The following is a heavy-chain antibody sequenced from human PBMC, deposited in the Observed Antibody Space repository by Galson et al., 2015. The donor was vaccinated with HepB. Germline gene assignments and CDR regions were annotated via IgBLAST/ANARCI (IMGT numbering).Heavy chain of an antibody. J-gene: IGHJ5*02. CDR2: ISAYNGNT. V-gene: IGHV1-18*04. Sequence: SVKVSCKASGYTFTNYGISWVRQAPGQGLEWMGWISAYNGNTNYARQLQGRVTMTTDTSTTTAYMELRSLTSDDTAVYYCARDSYETIEVAGTWGQGTLVTVSP. CDR3: ARDSYETIEVAGT. D-gene: IGHD6-19*01. CDR1: GYTFTNYG.